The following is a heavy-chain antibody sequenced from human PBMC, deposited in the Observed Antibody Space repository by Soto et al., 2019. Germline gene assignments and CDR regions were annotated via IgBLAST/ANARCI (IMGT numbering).Heavy chain of an antibody. CDR2: ISSGGST. CDR1: GFTVSSFY. Sequence: EVQLVESGGGLVQPGGSLRLSCAASGFTVSSFYMTWVRQAPGKGLQWVAVISSGGSTYYADSVKGRFTNSRDNSKNTLYLEMNSLRAEDTAVYYCARDTFGGAYDFLHGGQGTLVTVSS. J-gene: IGHJ4*02. CDR3: ARDTFGGAYDFLH. D-gene: IGHD3-3*01. V-gene: IGHV3-66*01.